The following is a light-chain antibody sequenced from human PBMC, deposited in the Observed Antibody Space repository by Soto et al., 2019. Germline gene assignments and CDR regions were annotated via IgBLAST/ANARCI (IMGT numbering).Light chain of an antibody. V-gene: IGKV3-20*01. J-gene: IGKJ4*01. Sequence: EFVLTQSPGTLSLSPGERATVSCRASQTVRNNYLAWYQQKPGQAPRLLIYDASSMATGIPDRFSGGGSGTDFTLTISRLEPEDFAVYYCQQFSSYPLTFGGGTKVDIK. CDR2: DAS. CDR1: QTVRNNY. CDR3: QQFSSYPLT.